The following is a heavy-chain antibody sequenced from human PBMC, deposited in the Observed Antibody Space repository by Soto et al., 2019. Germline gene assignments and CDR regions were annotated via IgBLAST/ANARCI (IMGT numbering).Heavy chain of an antibody. CDR1: GFTFSDYY. V-gene: IGHV3-11*06. J-gene: IGHJ1*01. CDR2: ISSSSSYT. CDR3: ARGGDYGDYEYFQH. Sequence: QVQLVESGGGLVKPGGSLRLSCAASGFTFSDYYMSWIRQAPGKGLEWVSYISSSSSYTNYADSVKGRFTISRDNAKNSLYLQKNSLRAEDTAVYYCARGGDYGDYEYFQHRVQGTLVTVSS. D-gene: IGHD4-17*01.